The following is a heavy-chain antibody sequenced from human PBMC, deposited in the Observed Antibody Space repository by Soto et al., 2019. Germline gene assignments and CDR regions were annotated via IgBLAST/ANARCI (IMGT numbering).Heavy chain of an antibody. D-gene: IGHD3-22*01. CDR3: ARAVRDYYYSSGYDRFQYYFDY. V-gene: IGHV4-59*01. Sequence: SETLSLTCTASGGSISSYYWSWIRQPPGKGLEWIGYIYYSGSTNYNPSLKSRVTISVDTSKNQFSLKLSSVTAADTAVYYCARAVRDYYYSSGYDRFQYYFDYWGQGTLVTVSS. J-gene: IGHJ4*02. CDR2: IYYSGST. CDR1: GGSISSYY.